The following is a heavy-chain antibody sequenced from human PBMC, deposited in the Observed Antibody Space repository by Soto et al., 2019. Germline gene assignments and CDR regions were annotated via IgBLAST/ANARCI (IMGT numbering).Heavy chain of an antibody. D-gene: IGHD2-15*01. CDR2: IRGSGGDT. J-gene: IGHJ4*02. CDR1: GFAFGSYA. CDR3: ATLRSAVAAAAIKY. V-gene: IGHV3-23*01. Sequence: PGGSLRLSCAASGFAFGSYAMTWVRQAPGKGLEWVSSIRGSGGDTYHADSVRGRFTISRDNSKNTLYLQMSSLRAEDTAVYYCATLRSAVAAAAIKYWGKGTPVTVSS.